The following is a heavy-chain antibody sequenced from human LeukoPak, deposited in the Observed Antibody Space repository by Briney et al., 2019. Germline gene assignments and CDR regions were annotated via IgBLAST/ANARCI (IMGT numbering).Heavy chain of an antibody. CDR1: GFTFSSYA. Sequence: GGSLRLSCEASGFTFSSYAMTWVRQAPGKGLEWVSGISGSAGSTYYADSVKGRFTISRDNSKNTLYLQVSSLRAEDTAVYYCAKVPSRAGNGWYQIDYWGQGTLVTVSS. CDR2: ISGSAGST. V-gene: IGHV3-23*01. J-gene: IGHJ4*02. D-gene: IGHD6-19*01. CDR3: AKVPSRAGNGWYQIDY.